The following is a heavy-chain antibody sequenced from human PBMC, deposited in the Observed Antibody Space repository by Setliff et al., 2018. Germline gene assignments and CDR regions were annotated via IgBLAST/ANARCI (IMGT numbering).Heavy chain of an antibody. CDR3: ARVESMVRGKSILRHFDY. J-gene: IGHJ4*02. D-gene: IGHD3-10*01. CDR1: GYTFNNYG. V-gene: IGHV1-18*01. Sequence: ASVKVSCKASGYTFNNYGVAWVRQAPGQGLDWMGWVTIYNGNTKYAQNLQGRLTLSTDRSTSTVYMELGSLTTDDTAIYYCARVESMVRGKSILRHFDYWGQGTRVTVSS. CDR2: VTIYNGNT.